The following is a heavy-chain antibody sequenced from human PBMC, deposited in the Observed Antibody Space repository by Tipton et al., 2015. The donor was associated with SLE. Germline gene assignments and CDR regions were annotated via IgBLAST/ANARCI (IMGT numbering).Heavy chain of an antibody. CDR2: IYYSGST. V-gene: IGHV4-59*12. CDR1: GGSISSYY. CDR3: ATSPSGSFDD. J-gene: IGHJ4*02. Sequence: TLSLTCTVSGGSISSYYWSWIRQPPGKGLEWIGYIYYSGSTNYNPSLKSRVTISVDASKNQFSLKLSSVTAADTAVYYCATSPSGSFDDWGQGTLVTVSS.